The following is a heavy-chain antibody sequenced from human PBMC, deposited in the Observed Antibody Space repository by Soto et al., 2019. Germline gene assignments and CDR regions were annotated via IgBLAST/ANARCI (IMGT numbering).Heavy chain of an antibody. V-gene: IGHV3-74*01. CDR1: GFTFSSYW. D-gene: IGHD2-15*01. CDR3: AILPNKSPQN. J-gene: IGHJ1*01. Sequence: EVQLVESGGGLVQPGGSLRLSCAASGFTFSSYWMHWVRQAPGKGLVWVSSISTDASSTSYADPVKGRFTISRDNAKNTLYLQMNSVRAEDTAVDYCAILPNKSPQNWGQGTLVIVSP. CDR2: ISTDASST.